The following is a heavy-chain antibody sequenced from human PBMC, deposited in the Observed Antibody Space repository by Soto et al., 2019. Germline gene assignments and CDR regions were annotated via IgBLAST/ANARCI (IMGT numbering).Heavy chain of an antibody. D-gene: IGHD3-22*01. CDR3: ARDRVESGYPEYFQH. V-gene: IGHV3-53*01. CDR2: IYSGGST. CDR1: GFTVSSNY. Sequence: EVQLVESGGGLIQPGGSLRLSCAASGFTVSSNYMSWVRQAPGKGLEWVSVIYSGGSTYYADSAKGRFTISRDNSKNTLCLQMNSLRDEETAVYYCARDRVESGYPEYFQHWCQGTRVTVSS. J-gene: IGHJ1*01.